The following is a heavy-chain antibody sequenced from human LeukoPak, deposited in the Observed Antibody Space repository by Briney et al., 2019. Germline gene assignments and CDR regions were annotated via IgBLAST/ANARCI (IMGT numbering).Heavy chain of an antibody. V-gene: IGHV4-34*01. J-gene: IGHJ5*02. CDR2: INHSGST. Sequence: PSETLSLTCAVYGGSFSGYYRSWIRQPPGKGLEWIGEINHSGSTNYNPSLKSRVTISVDTSKNQFSLKLSSVTAADTAVYFCARSPHIWFAERGWFDPWGQGTLVTVSS. CDR3: ARSPHIWFAERGWFDP. CDR1: GGSFSGYY. D-gene: IGHD3-10*01.